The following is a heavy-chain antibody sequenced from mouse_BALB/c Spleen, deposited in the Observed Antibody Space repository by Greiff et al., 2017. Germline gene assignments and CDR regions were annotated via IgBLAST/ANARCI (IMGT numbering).Heavy chain of an antibody. J-gene: IGHJ2*01. Sequence: DVKLVESGGGLVQPGGSLRLSCATSGFTFTDYYMSWVRQPPGKALEWLGFIRNKANGYTTEYSASVEGRFTISRDNSQSILYLQMNTLRAEDSATYYCARDSFDYWGQGTTLTVSS. CDR1: GFTFTDYY. CDR3: ARDSFDY. CDR2: IRNKANGYTT. V-gene: IGHV7-3*02.